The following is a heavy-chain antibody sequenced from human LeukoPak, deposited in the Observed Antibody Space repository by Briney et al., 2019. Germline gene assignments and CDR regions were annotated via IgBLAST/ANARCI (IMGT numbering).Heavy chain of an antibody. CDR3: ARYYGGSLTYFDY. D-gene: IGHD3-16*01. CDR2: INHSGST. J-gene: IGHJ4*02. V-gene: IGHV4-34*01. Sequence: SETLSLTCAVYGGSFSGYYWSWIRQPPGRGLEWIGEINHSGSTNYNPSLKSRVTISVDTSKNQFSLKLSSVTAADTAVYYCARYYGGSLTYFDYWGQGTLVTVSS. CDR1: GGSFSGYY.